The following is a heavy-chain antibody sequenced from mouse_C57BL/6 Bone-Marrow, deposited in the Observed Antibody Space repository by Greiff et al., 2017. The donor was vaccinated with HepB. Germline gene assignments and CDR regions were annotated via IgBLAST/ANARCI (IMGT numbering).Heavy chain of an antibody. D-gene: IGHD3-2*02. CDR3: SRSRQLRLRWNFDY. CDR1: GYTFTDYY. CDR2: IGPGSGST. V-gene: IGHV1-77*01. Sequence: VQLQQSGAELVKPGASVKISCKASGYTFTDYYINWVKQRPGQGLEWIGKIGPGSGSTYYNEKFKGKATLTADKSSSTAYMQLSSLTSEDSAVYFWSRSRQLRLRWNFDYWGQGTTLTVSS. J-gene: IGHJ2*01.